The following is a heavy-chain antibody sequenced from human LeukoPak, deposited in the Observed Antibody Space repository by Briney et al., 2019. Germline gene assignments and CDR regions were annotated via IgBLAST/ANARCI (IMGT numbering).Heavy chain of an antibody. CDR3: ARHRVVGAPSGDYYYYMDV. V-gene: IGHV4-34*01. J-gene: IGHJ6*03. CDR1: GGSFSGYY. D-gene: IGHD1-26*01. Sequence: SETLSLTCAVYGGSFSGYYWSWIRQPPGKGLEWIGEINHSGTTNYNPSLKSRVTISVDTSKNQFSLKLSSVTAADTAVYYCARHRVVGAPSGDYYYYMDVWGKGTTVTVSS. CDR2: INHSGTT.